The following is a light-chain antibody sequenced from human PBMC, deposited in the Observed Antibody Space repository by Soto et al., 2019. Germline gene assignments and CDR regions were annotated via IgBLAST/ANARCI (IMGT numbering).Light chain of an antibody. CDR1: QSVSSSY. V-gene: IGKV3-20*01. CDR3: QQYGRT. Sequence: EIVLTQPPGTLSLSPGERATLSCRASQSVSSSYLAWYQQKPGQAPRLLIYGTSSRATAIPDRFSGSGSGTDFTLTISRLEPEDFAVYYCQQYGRTFGQGTKVEIK. J-gene: IGKJ1*01. CDR2: GTS.